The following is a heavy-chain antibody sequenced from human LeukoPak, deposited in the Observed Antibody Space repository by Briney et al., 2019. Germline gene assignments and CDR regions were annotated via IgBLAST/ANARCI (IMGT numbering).Heavy chain of an antibody. Sequence: GGSLRLSCAASGFTFSSYAMSWVRQAPGKGLEWVSAISGCGGSTYYADSVKGRFTITRDNSKNTLYLQMNSLRAEDTAVYYCAKALRPYCSSTSCYTAFDIWGQGTMVTVSS. CDR2: ISGCGGST. J-gene: IGHJ3*02. CDR1: GFTFSSYA. V-gene: IGHV3-23*01. CDR3: AKALRPYCSSTSCYTAFDI. D-gene: IGHD2-2*02.